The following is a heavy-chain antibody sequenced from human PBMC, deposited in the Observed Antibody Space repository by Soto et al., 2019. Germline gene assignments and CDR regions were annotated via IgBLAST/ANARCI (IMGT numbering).Heavy chain of an antibody. V-gene: IGHV1-69*12. CDR1: GGTFSSYA. J-gene: IGHJ5*02. D-gene: IGHD3-9*01. CDR2: IIPIFGTA. Sequence: QVQLVQSGAEVKKPGSSVKVSCKASGGTFSSYAISWVRQAPGQGLEWMGGIIPIFGTANYAQKFQGRVTITADESTSTAYVELSSLRSEDTAVYYCARVVPNYDILTGYYTSWFGPWGQGTLVNVSS. CDR3: ARVVPNYDILTGYYTSWFGP.